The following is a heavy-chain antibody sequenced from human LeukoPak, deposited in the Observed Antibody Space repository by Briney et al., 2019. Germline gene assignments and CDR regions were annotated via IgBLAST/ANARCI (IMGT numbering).Heavy chain of an antibody. V-gene: IGHV1-18*01. D-gene: IGHD5-12*01. J-gene: IGHJ5*02. CDR2: ISAYNGNT. Sequence: ASVKVSCKASGYTFTSYGISWVRQAPGQGLEWMGWISAYNGNTNYAQKLQGRVTMTTDTSTSTAYMELRSLRSDDTAVYYCARGYGGYVLALWFDPWGQGTLVTVSS. CDR1: GYTFTSYG. CDR3: ARGYGGYVLALWFDP.